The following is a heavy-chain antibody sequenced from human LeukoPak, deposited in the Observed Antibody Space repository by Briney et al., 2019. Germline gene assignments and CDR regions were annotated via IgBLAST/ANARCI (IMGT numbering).Heavy chain of an antibody. CDR2: ISAYNGNT. J-gene: IGHJ3*02. CDR1: GYTFTSYG. Sequence: ASVKVSCKASGYTFTSYGISWVRQAPGQGLEWMGWISAYNGNTNYAQKLQGRVTMTTDTSTSTAYMELRSLRSDDTAVYYCARAVWPVYSSGLDAFDIWGQGTMVTVSS. CDR3: ARAVWPVYSSGLDAFDI. D-gene: IGHD6-19*01. V-gene: IGHV1-18*01.